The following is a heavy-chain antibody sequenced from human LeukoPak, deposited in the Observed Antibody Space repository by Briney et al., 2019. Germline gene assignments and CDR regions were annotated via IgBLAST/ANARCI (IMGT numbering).Heavy chain of an antibody. D-gene: IGHD4-17*01. Sequence: GGSLRLSCAASGFTFSSNWMHWVRQTPGKGLVWVSRINSDGSSTSYADSVKGRFTISRDNAKNTLYLQMNSLRAEDTAVYHCARVDYGDYVAAVDIWGQGTMVTVFS. J-gene: IGHJ3*02. CDR3: ARVDYGDYVAAVDI. V-gene: IGHV3-74*01. CDR2: INSDGSST. CDR1: GFTFSSNW.